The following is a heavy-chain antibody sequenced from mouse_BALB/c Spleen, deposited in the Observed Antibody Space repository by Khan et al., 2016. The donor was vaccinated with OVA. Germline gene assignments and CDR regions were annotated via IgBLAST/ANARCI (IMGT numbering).Heavy chain of an antibody. CDR1: GYTFTSYV. V-gene: IGHV1S136*01. J-gene: IGHJ3*01. D-gene: IGHD1-1*01. CDR2: IYPFNDAT. Sequence: VQLLQSGPEVVKPGASVKMSCKASGYTFTSYVMHWVKQKPGQGLEWIGYIYPFNDATKFNEKFNGKATLTSDKSSSTAYMELSSLTSEDYAVYYCSRVGSYYVSFVYWGQGTLVTVSA. CDR3: SRVGSYYVSFVY.